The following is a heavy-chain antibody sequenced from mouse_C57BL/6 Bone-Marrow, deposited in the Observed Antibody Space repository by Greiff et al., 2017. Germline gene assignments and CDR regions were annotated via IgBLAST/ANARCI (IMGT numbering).Heavy chain of an antibody. J-gene: IGHJ3*01. Sequence: QVQLQQPGAELVKPGASVKLSCKASGYTFTSYWLQWVKQRPGQGLEWIGEIDPSDSYTNYNQKFKGKATLTVDTSSSTAYMQLSSLTSEDSAVYYCASGEGYDGDSFAYWGQGTLVTVSA. CDR1: GYTFTSYW. CDR2: IDPSDSYT. V-gene: IGHV1-50*01. D-gene: IGHD2-2*01. CDR3: ASGEGYDGDSFAY.